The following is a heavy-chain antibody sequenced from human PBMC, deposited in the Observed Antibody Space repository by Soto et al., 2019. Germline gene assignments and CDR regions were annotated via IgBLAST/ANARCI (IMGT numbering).Heavy chain of an antibody. J-gene: IGHJ6*02. D-gene: IGHD3-3*01. CDR2: IWYDGSNK. CDR3: ARESTIFGGGHYGMDV. CDR1: GFTFSSYG. V-gene: IGHV3-33*01. Sequence: QVQLVESGGGVVQPGRSLRLSCAASGFTFSSYGMHWVRQAPGKGLEWVAVIWYDGSNKYYADSVKGRFTISRDNSKNLLDLQMNCLRAEDTGGYYCARESTIFGGGHYGMDVWGQGTTVTVSS.